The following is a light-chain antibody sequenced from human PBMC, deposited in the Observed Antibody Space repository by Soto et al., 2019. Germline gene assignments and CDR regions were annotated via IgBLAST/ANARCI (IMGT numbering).Light chain of an antibody. CDR3: AAWDDSLNGHV. Sequence: QSVLTQPHSASGTPGQRVTISCSGGSSNIGTSSVHWFQQPPGTAPKLLISTTNQRPSGVPERFSGSKSGASASLAISGLQSEDEADYYCAAWDDSLNGHVFGTGTKVTVL. V-gene: IGLV1-44*01. J-gene: IGLJ1*01. CDR2: TTN. CDR1: SSNIGTSS.